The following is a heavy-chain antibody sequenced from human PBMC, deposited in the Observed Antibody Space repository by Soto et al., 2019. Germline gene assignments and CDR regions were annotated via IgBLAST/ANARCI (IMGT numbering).Heavy chain of an antibody. CDR1: GGSISSYY. Sequence: QVQLQESGPGLVKPSETLSLTCTVSGGSISSYYWSWIRQPPGKGLEWIGYIYYSGSTNYNPSLKSRVTISVDSSETQFSLKLSSATAADAAVYYCARFNWYFDLWGRGTLVTVSS. CDR2: IYYSGST. J-gene: IGHJ2*01. V-gene: IGHV4-59*08. CDR3: ARFNWYFDL.